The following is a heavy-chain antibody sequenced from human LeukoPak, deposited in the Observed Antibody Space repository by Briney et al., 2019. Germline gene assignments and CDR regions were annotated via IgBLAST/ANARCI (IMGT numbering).Heavy chain of an antibody. CDR2: IYYSGST. Sequence: SETLSLTCTVSGDSISSSSSYWGWIRQPPGEGLEWIGSIYYSGSTYYNTSLKSRVTISVDTSKNQFSLRLNSVTAADTAVYYCARVTSSDAFDIWGQGTMVTVSS. J-gene: IGHJ3*02. CDR3: ARVTSSDAFDI. D-gene: IGHD3-3*01. CDR1: GDSISSSSSY. V-gene: IGHV4-39*01.